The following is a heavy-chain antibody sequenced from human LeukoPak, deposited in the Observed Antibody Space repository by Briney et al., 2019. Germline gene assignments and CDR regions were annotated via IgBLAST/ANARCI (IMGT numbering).Heavy chain of an antibody. CDR2: ISSSSSYI. CDR1: GFTFSSYS. Sequence: GGSLRLSCAASGFTFSSYSMNWVRQAPGKGLEWVSSISSSSSYIYYADSVKGRFTISRDNAKNSLYLQMDSLRAEDTAVYYCTRQIEKYQLPHLKPYYYMDVWGKGTTVTVSS. V-gene: IGHV3-21*01. J-gene: IGHJ6*03. CDR3: TRQIEKYQLPHLKPYYYMDV. D-gene: IGHD2-2*01.